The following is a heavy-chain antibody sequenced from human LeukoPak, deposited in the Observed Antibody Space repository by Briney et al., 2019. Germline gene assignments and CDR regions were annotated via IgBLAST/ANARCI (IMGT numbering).Heavy chain of an antibody. V-gene: IGHV6-1*01. CDR2: TYYRSKWYN. CDR1: GDSVSSNSAA. J-gene: IGHJ4*02. Sequence: SQTLSLTCAISGDSVSSNSAAWNWIRQSPSRGLEWLGRTYYRSKWYNDYVVSVKSRITINPDTSKNQFSLQLDSVTPEDTAVYYCARVKWDCSSTSCYNYFDYWGQGTLVTVSS. D-gene: IGHD2-2*02. CDR3: ARVKWDCSSTSCYNYFDY.